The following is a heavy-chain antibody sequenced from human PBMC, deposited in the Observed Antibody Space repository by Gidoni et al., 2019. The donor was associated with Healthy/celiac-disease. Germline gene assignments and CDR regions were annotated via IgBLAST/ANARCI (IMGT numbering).Heavy chain of an antibody. CDR2: IKSKTDGGTT. CDR3: TTDRGNDAFDI. Sequence: EVQLVESGGGLVKPGGSLRLSCAASGFTFSNAWMSWVRQAPGKGLEWVGRIKSKTDGGTTDYAAPVKGRFTISRDDSKNTLYLQMNSPKTEDTAVYYCTTDRGNDAFDIWGQGTMVTVSS. J-gene: IGHJ3*02. D-gene: IGHD3-16*01. V-gene: IGHV3-15*01. CDR1: GFTFSNAW.